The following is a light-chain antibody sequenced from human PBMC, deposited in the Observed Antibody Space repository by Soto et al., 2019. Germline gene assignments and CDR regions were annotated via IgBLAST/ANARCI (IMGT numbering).Light chain of an antibody. CDR1: SSDVGGYNY. V-gene: IGLV2-14*03. J-gene: IGLJ1*01. Sequence: QSALTQPASVSGSPGQSITISCSGISSDVGGYNYVSWYQQHPGKAPKLMIYDVTNRPSGVSNRFSGSKSGNTASLTISGLQAEDEADYYCNSYISSNTLYVFGTGTKLTVL. CDR2: DVT. CDR3: NSYISSNTLYV.